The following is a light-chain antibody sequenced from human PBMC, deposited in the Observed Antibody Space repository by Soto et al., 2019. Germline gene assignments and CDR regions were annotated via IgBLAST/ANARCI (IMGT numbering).Light chain of an antibody. CDR1: QSISNW. V-gene: IGKV1-5*01. Sequence: PITQSPSTLPASVGDRVTITCRASQSISNWLAWYQKKPGTAPKLLIYHASTLESGVPSRFSGSGSGTEFNLPISSLQPDDLATDYCQQYNSYSFCQGTKVDIK. J-gene: IGKJ1*01. CDR3: QQYNSYS. CDR2: HAS.